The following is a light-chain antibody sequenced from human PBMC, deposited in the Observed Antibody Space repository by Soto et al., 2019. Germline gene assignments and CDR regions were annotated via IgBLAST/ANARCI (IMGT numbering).Light chain of an antibody. CDR2: GAF. CDR1: QSIGSN. CDR3: QQSANWPHT. J-gene: IGKJ1*01. Sequence: EIVMTQSPATLSVSPGERATLSCRASQSIGSNLAWYQQKPGQAPRLLIYGAFTRATGIPARFSGSGSGTEFTLTINSLQSEDFAGDYWQQSANWPHTFGQGTKVEI. V-gene: IGKV3-15*01.